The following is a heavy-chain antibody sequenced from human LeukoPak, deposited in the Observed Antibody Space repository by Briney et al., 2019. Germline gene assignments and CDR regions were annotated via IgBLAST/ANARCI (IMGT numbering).Heavy chain of an antibody. CDR3: ARLRPDDAFDI. D-gene: IGHD4-17*01. V-gene: IGHV4-39*07. CDR1: GGSISSSSYY. Sequence: PSETLSLTCTVSGGSISSSSYYWGWIRQPPGKGLDWIGSVYYSGNTYYNPSLKSRVTISVDTSKNQFSLKLSSVTAADTAVYYCARLRPDDAFDIWGQGTMVTISS. CDR2: VYYSGNT. J-gene: IGHJ3*02.